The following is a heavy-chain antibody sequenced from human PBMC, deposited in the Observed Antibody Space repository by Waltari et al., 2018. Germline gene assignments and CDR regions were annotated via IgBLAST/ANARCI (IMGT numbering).Heavy chain of an antibody. J-gene: IGHJ2*01. CDR2: IRYDGSNK. Sequence: QVQLVESGGGVVQPGGSLRLSCAASGFTFSSYGMHWVRQAPGKGLEWVAFIRYDGSNKYYADSVKDRFTISRDNSKNTLYLQMNSLRAEDTAVYYCAKDQSGSYFGWYFDLWGRGTLVTVSS. CDR1: GFTFSSYG. D-gene: IGHD1-26*01. V-gene: IGHV3-30*02. CDR3: AKDQSGSYFGWYFDL.